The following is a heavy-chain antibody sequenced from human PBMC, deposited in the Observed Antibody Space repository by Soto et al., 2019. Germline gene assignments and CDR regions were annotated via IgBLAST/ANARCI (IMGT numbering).Heavy chain of an antibody. CDR1: GFTFSNYV. D-gene: IGHD2-15*01. J-gene: IGHJ6*02. V-gene: IGHV3-30-3*01. CDR2: ISYDGSNK. Sequence: QVQLVESGGGVVQPGRSLRLSCAVSGFTFSNYVMYWVRQAPGRGLEWVAVISYDGSNKYYSDSVKGRFTISRDNSKNTLYLQMNSLRAEDTAVYYCARAGCDGGTCYTLVGLRYGMDVSGQGTTVTVSS. CDR3: ARAGCDGGTCYTLVGLRYGMDV.